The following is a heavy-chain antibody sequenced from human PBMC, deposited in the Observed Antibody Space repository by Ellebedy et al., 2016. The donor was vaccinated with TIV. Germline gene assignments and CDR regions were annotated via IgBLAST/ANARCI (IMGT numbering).Heavy chain of an antibody. V-gene: IGHV6-1*01. J-gene: IGHJ3*02. CDR1: GDSVSSNGVA. CDR3: ARGRVSAFDI. CDR2: TYYRSKWYN. Sequence: MPSETLSLTCGISGDSVSSNGVAWNWIRQSPSRGLEWLGRTYYRSKWYNDYAVSIKSRITINPDTSKNQFSLHLNSVTPEDTAGYYCARGRVSAFDIWGQGTIVTVSS.